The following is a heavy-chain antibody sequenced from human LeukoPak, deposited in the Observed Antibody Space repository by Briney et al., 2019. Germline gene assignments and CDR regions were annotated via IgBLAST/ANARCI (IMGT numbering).Heavy chain of an antibody. Sequence: QPGGSLRLSCAASGFTFSTYAMSWVRQAPEKGLEWVSGISASGGSVSYADSVKGRFTISRDNSKNTLYLQMNSLRAEDTAIYYCATNDFNNWFDPWGQGALVAVSS. J-gene: IGHJ5*02. CDR2: ISASGGSV. CDR3: ATNDFNNWFDP. V-gene: IGHV3-23*01. CDR1: GFTFSTYA. D-gene: IGHD3/OR15-3a*01.